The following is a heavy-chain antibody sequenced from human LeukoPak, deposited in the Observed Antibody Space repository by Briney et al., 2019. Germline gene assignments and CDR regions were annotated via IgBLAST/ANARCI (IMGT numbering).Heavy chain of an antibody. CDR2: ISAGNGNT. J-gene: IGHJ4*02. Sequence: ASVKVSCKASGYTFAGYAIFWVRQAPGQRLEWMGWISAGNGNTRYSQKFHDRLTISRDTPASTVYIELSSLRSEDTAIYYCARDRGNYLLPYWGQGTLVTVSS. D-gene: IGHD1-26*01. CDR1: GYTFAGYA. V-gene: IGHV1-3*01. CDR3: ARDRGNYLLPY.